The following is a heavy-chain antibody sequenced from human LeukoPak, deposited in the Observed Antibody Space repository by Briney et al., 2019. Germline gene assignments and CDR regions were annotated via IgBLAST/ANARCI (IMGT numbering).Heavy chain of an antibody. CDR3: ARAMGGAFDI. CDR1: GFTFSSHG. V-gene: IGHV3-30*02. CDR2: IRYDGSNK. J-gene: IGHJ3*02. Sequence: GGSLRLSCVASGFTFSSHGMHWVRQAPGKGLEWVAFIRYDGSNKYYADSVKGRFTISRENAKNSLYLQMNSLRAGDTAVYYCARAMGGAFDIWGQGTMVTVSS. D-gene: IGHD3-10*01.